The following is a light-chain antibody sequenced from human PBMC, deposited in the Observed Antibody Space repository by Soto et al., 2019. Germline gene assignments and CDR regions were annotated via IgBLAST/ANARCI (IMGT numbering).Light chain of an antibody. V-gene: IGKV3-15*01. CDR1: QSVSRN. J-gene: IGKJ1*01. CDR2: GAS. Sequence: EILLTQSPGTLSLSPGERATLFCGASQSVSRNLAWYQQKPGQAPRLLIYGASTRATGIPARFSGSGSGTEFTLTISSLKPEDFAVYYCQQYNNWHTVTFGHGTKVDIK. CDR3: QQYNNWHTVT.